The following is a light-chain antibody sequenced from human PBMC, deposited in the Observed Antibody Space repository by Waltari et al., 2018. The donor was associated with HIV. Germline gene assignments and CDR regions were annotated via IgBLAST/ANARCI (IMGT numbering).Light chain of an antibody. CDR1: SSNTGSNI. J-gene: IGLJ3*02. V-gene: IGLV1-44*01. CDR2: SHN. Sequence: QSLLTQPPSASGTPAQRFTISCSGSSSNTGSNIFNWYQPFPGTAPHFLISSHNQRPSGVPDRFSGSKSGTSASLAISGLQSEDEADYYCATWDDSLSGWVFGGGTKLTVL. CDR3: ATWDDSLSGWV.